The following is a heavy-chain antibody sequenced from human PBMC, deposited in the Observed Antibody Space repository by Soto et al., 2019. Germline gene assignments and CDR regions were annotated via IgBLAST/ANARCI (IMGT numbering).Heavy chain of an antibody. CDR3: ARERAFGESSPGYYYYGMDV. D-gene: IGHD3-10*01. Sequence: QVQLQESGPGLVKPSGTLSLTCAVSGGSISSSNRWSWVRQTPGKGLEGIGEIYHSGSTNYNPSLKSRVTISVDKSKNQFSLKLSSVSAADTAVYYCARERAFGESSPGYYYYGMDVWGQGTTVTVSS. CDR1: GGSISSSNR. CDR2: IYHSGST. J-gene: IGHJ6*02. V-gene: IGHV4-4*02.